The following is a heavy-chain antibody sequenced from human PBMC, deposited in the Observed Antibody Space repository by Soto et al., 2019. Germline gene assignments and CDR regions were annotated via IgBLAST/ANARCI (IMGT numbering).Heavy chain of an antibody. Sequence: GGSLRLSCAASGFTFSSYGMHWVRQAPGKGLEWVAVMWYDGSNKYYADSVKGRFTISRDNSKNTLYLQMNSLRAEDTAVYYCARDLAAAGSGGLIDPWGQGTLVTVSS. D-gene: IGHD6-13*01. CDR2: MWYDGSNK. J-gene: IGHJ5*02. CDR1: GFTFSSYG. CDR3: ARDLAAAGSGGLIDP. V-gene: IGHV3-33*01.